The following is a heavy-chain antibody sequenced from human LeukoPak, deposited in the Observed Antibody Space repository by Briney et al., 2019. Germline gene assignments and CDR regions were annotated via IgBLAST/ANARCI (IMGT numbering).Heavy chain of an antibody. CDR1: GFTFSNYD. D-gene: IGHD1-26*01. CDR2: ISSSSSLI. V-gene: IGHV3-48*02. CDR3: ARGLGVPDAFDI. Sequence: PGGSLTLSCAASGFTFSNYDMNWVRQAPGKGLEWISYISSSSSLIYYADSVKGRFTISRDNAKNSLYLQMNGLRDEDTAVYYCARGLGVPDAFDIWGQGTMVTVSS. J-gene: IGHJ3*02.